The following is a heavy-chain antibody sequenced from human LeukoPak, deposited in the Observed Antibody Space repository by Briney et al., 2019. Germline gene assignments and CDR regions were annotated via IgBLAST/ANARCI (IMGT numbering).Heavy chain of an antibody. CDR2: IYYSGST. V-gene: IGHV4-39*01. CDR1: GGSISSSSYY. J-gene: IGHJ3*02. CDR3: ARKWPFDI. Sequence: SETLSLTCTVSGGSISSSSYYWGWIRQPPGKGLEWIGSIYYSGSTYYNPSLKSRVTISVDTSKNQFSLKLSSVTAADTAVYYCARKWPFDIWGQGTMVTVSS. D-gene: IGHD5-12*01.